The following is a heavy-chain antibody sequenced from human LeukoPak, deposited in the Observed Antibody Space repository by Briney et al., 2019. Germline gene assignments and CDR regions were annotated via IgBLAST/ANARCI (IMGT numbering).Heavy chain of an antibody. D-gene: IGHD3-22*01. V-gene: IGHV3-23*01. J-gene: IGHJ3*02. CDR3: AKVRMITMIAYDAFDI. Sequence: GGSLRLSCAASGFTFSSYAMSWVRQAPGKGLEWVSAIGGSGGSTYYADSVKGRFSISRDNSKNTLYLQMNSLRAEDTAVYYCAKVRMITMIAYDAFDIWGQGTMVTVSS. CDR2: IGGSGGST. CDR1: GFTFSSYA.